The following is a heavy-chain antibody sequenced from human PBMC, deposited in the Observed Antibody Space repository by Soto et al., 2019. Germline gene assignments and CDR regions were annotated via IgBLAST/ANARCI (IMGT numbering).Heavy chain of an antibody. CDR1: GFTFSSYS. CDR3: AIVPYYDFWSGYYIYYYYYMDV. Sequence: EVQLVESGGGLVKPGGSLRLSCAASGFTFSSYSMNWVRQAPGKGLEWVSSISSSSSYIYYADSVKGRFTISRDNAKNSLYLQMNSLRAEDTAVYYCAIVPYYDFWSGYYIYYYYYMDVWGKGTTVTVSS. J-gene: IGHJ6*03. V-gene: IGHV3-21*01. CDR2: ISSSSSYI. D-gene: IGHD3-3*01.